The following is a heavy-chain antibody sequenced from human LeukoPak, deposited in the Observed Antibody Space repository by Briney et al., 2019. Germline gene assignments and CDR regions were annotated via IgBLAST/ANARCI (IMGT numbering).Heavy chain of an antibody. CDR1: GFTFYDYA. D-gene: IGHD3-3*01. CDR2: SSWYCGSI. CDR3: AKDRTYDFWSHSSSLDY. J-gene: IGHJ4*02. V-gene: IGHV3-9*01. Sequence: GRSLRLSCAASGFTFYDYAVHWVRHAPGKGLEWVSGSSWYCGSIGYADSVKGRFTISRDNAKNSLYLQMNSLRAEDTALYYCAKDRTYDFWSHSSSLDYWGQGTLVTVSS.